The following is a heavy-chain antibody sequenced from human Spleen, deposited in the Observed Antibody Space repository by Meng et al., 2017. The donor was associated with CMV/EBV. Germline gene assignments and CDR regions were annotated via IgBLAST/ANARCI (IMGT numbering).Heavy chain of an antibody. CDR1: GFTFSSYA. V-gene: IGHV3-30-3*01. CDR2: ISYDGSNK. Sequence: VRLVGPGGGLVTPGGSLRLSCAASGFTFSSYAMHWVRQAPGKGLEWVAVISYDGSNKYYADSVKGRFTISRDNSKNTLYLQMNSLRAEDTAAYYCTREVGSRGYSYVGDYWGQGTLVTVSS. CDR3: TREVGSRGYSYVGDY. D-gene: IGHD5-18*01. J-gene: IGHJ4*02.